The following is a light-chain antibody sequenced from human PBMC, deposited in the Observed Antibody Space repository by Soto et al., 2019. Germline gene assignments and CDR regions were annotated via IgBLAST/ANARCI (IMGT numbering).Light chain of an antibody. CDR2: AAS. CDR3: LQHNSYPRT. V-gene: IGKV1-17*01. J-gene: IGKJ1*01. Sequence: DIQMTQSPSSLSASVGDRVTITCRASQGIGNDLGWYQQKPGKAPKRLIYAASSLQSGVPSRFCGSGSGTEFTLTISSLQPEDFATYFCLQHNSYPRTFGQGTKVEIK. CDR1: QGIGND.